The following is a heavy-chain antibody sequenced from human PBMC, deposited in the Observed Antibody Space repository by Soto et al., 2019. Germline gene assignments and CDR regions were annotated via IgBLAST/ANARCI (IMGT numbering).Heavy chain of an antibody. CDR1: VFTFTSSA. V-gene: IGHV1-58*01. Sequence: SVKVSCKSSVFTFTSSAVQLVRQARGQRLEWIGWIVVGSGNTNYAQKFQERVTITRDMSTSTAYMELSSLRSEDTAVYYCAADAGLAAQKASYYYYDMDVWGQGTTVTVSS. CDR2: IVVGSGNT. J-gene: IGHJ6*02. D-gene: IGHD6-13*01. CDR3: AADAGLAAQKASYYYYDMDV.